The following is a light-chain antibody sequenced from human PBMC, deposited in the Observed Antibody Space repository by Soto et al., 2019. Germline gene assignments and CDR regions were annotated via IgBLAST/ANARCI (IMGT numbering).Light chain of an antibody. J-gene: IGKJ5*01. CDR3: QQRSNWPIIT. Sequence: EVVLPQSRGTLSLSRGETATLSCRAIEIIYSSYLGWYQQKPGQAPRLLIYDTSKRATGIPARFSGSGSGTDFTLTISSLEPEDFAVYYCQQRSNWPIITFGQGTRLEIK. CDR2: DTS. CDR1: EIIYSSY. V-gene: IGKV3-11*01.